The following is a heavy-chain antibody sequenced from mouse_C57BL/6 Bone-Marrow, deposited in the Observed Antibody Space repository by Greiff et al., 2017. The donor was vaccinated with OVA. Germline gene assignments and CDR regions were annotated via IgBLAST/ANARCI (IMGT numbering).Heavy chain of an antibody. CDR1: GFSLTSYG. Sequence: VQVVESGPGLVAPSQSLSITCTVSGFSLTSYGVHWVRQPPGKGLEWLVVIWSDGSTTYTSALKSRLSISKDNSKSHVFLKMNRRQTDDTAMYYCARQDDYGSGGGAMDYGGQGTSVTVSS. CDR3: ARQDDYGSGGGAMDY. CDR2: IWSDGST. J-gene: IGHJ4*01. D-gene: IGHD1-1*01. V-gene: IGHV2-6-1*01.